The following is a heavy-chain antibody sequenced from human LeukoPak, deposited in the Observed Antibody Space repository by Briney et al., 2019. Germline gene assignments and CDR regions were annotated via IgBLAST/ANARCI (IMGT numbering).Heavy chain of an antibody. CDR1: GFTFSSYA. V-gene: IGHV3-23*01. J-gene: IGHJ4*02. CDR2: ISGSGGGT. Sequence: SGGSLRLSCAASGFTFSSYAMSWVRQAPGKGLEWVSAISGSGGGTFYADSVKGRFAISRDNSKNTLYLQMNSLRAEDTAVYYCAKDGMVRGVLLTYYFDYWGQGSLVTVSS. D-gene: IGHD3-10*01. CDR3: AKDGMVRGVLLTYYFDY.